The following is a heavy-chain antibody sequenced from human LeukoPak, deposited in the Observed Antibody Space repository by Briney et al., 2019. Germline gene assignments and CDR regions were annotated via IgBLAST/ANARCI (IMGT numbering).Heavy chain of an antibody. J-gene: IGHJ4*02. Sequence: PGGSLRLSCAASGFTFSSYEMNWVRQAPGKGLEWVSYISSSGSTIYYADSVKGRFTISRDNAKNSLYLQMNSLRAEDTAVYYCARDRDSSSWGFDYWGQGTLVTVSS. D-gene: IGHD6-13*01. V-gene: IGHV3-48*03. CDR3: ARDRDSSSWGFDY. CDR2: ISSSGSTI. CDR1: GFTFSSYE.